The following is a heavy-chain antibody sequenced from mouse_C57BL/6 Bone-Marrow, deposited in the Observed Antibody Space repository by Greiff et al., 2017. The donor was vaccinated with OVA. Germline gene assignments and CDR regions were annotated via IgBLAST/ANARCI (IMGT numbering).Heavy chain of an antibody. CDR3: ARHEDGYYASYFDY. D-gene: IGHD2-3*01. Sequence: QVQLQQSGAELARPGASVKLSCKASGYTFTSYGISWVKQRTGQGLEWIGEIYPGDGDTNYNGKFKGKATLTADKSSSTAYMQLSSLTSEDSAVYFCARHEDGYYASYFDYWGQGTTLTVSS. CDR2: IYPGDGDT. V-gene: IGHV1-81*01. CDR1: GYTFTSYG. J-gene: IGHJ2*01.